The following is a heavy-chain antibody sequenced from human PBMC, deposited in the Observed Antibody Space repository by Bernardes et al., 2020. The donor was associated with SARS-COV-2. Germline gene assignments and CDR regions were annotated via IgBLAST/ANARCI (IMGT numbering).Heavy chain of an antibody. V-gene: IGHV4-39*01. Sequence: LSLTCTVSGGPLNIGAYYWGWIRQPPGKGLEWIGDFYYTGSTYYNPSLKSRVTISVDTSNNQFSLKLSSVTAADTAVYYCARHAGYCSGGTCYSFWFDPWGQGTLVTVSS. D-gene: IGHD2-15*01. CDR1: GGPLNIGAYY. CDR2: FYYTGST. CDR3: ARHAGYCSGGTCYSFWFDP. J-gene: IGHJ5*02.